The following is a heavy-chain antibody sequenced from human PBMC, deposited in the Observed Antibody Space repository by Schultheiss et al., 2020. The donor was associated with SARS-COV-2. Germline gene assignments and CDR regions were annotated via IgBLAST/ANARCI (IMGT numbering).Heavy chain of an antibody. CDR2: INQSGGT. D-gene: IGHD4-23*01. CDR3: ARLDYGGDRAFEY. V-gene: IGHV4-34*01. CDR1: GFTFSNYA. J-gene: IGHJ4*02. Sequence: GSLRLSCAASGFTFSNYAMNWVRQAPGKGLEWIGEINQSGGTNYNPSLKSRVTISRDTSRNQFSLKLSSVTAADTAVYYCARLDYGGDRAFEYWGQGTLVTVSS.